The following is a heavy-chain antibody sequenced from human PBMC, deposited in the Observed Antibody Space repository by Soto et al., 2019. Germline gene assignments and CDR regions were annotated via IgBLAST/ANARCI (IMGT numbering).Heavy chain of an antibody. J-gene: IGHJ4*02. CDR1: GYSISSGYY. CDR2: FYHSGGT. CDR3: ARDSPKIILRTPTL. D-gene: IGHD2-8*01. Sequence: PSETLSLTCAVSGYSISSGYYWGWIRQPPGKGLEWIGTFYHSGGTYYNPSLRSRVTISVDTAKNQFSLRLTSVTAADTAVYYCARDSPKIILRTPTLWGQGNLVTVSS. V-gene: IGHV4-38-2*02.